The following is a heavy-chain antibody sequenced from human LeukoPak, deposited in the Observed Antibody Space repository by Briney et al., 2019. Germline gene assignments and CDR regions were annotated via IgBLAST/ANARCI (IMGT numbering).Heavy chain of an antibody. CDR3: ARDGPRIAARLDYYYYYYMDV. CDR1: GYTFTSYG. CDR2: ISAYNGNT. J-gene: IGHJ6*03. D-gene: IGHD6-6*01. Sequence: GASVKVSCKASGYTFTSYGISWVRQAPGQGLEWMGWISAYNGNTNYAQKLQGRVTMTTDTSTSTAYMELRSLRSDDTAVYYCARDGPRIAARLDYYYYYYMDVWGKGTTVTVSS. V-gene: IGHV1-18*01.